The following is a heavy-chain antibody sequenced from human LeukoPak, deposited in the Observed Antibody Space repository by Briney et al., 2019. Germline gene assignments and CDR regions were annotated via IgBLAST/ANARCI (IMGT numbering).Heavy chain of an antibody. CDR1: GYTFTGYY. D-gene: IGHD3-22*01. Sequence: ASVKVSCKASGYTFTGYYMHWVRQAPGQGLEWMGWINPNSGGTNYAQKFQGRVTMTRDTSISTAYMELSRLRSDDTAVYYCARGLGDSSGYYYSDYWGQGTLVTVSS. CDR3: ARGLGDSSGYYYSDY. CDR2: INPNSGGT. J-gene: IGHJ4*02. V-gene: IGHV1-2*02.